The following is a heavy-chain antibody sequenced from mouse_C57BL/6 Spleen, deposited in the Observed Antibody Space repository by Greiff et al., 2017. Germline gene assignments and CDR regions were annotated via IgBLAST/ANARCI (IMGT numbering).Heavy chain of an antibody. CDR1: GYSITSGYY. V-gene: IGHV3-6*01. J-gene: IGHJ2*01. CDR2: ISYDGSN. Sequence: VQLKESGPGLVKPSQSLSLTCSVTGYSITSGYYWNWIRQFPGNKLEWMGYISYDGSNNYNPSLKNRISITRDTSKNQFFLKLNSVTTEDTATYYCARGGLTGNFDYWGQGTTLTVSS. D-gene: IGHD4-1*01. CDR3: ARGGLTGNFDY.